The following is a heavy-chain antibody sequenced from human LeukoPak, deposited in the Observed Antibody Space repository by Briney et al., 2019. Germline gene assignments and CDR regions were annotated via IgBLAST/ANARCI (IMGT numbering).Heavy chain of an antibody. CDR3: AREYYGPGRPFVFDI. D-gene: IGHD3-10*01. CDR2: IYTSGST. J-gene: IGHJ3*02. V-gene: IGHV4-4*07. CDR1: GGSISSYY. Sequence: SETLSLTCTVSGGSISSYYWSWIRQPAGKGLEWIGRIYTSGSTNYNPSLKSRVTMSVDTSKNQFSLKLSSVTAADTAVYYCAREYYGPGRPFVFDIWGQGKMSPSLQ.